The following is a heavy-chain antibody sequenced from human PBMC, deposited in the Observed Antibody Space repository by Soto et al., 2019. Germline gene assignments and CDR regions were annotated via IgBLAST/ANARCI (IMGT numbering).Heavy chain of an antibody. J-gene: IGHJ3*02. CDR2: IYSGGST. D-gene: IGHD2-2*01. Sequence: PGGSLRLSCAASGFTVSSNYMSWVRQAPGKGLEWVSVIYSGGSTYYADSVKGRFTISRDNSKNTLYLQMNSLRAEDTAVYYCASRNPIVVVPAANPSGAFDIWGQGTMVTVSS. V-gene: IGHV3-53*01. CDR1: GFTVSSNY. CDR3: ASRNPIVVVPAANPSGAFDI.